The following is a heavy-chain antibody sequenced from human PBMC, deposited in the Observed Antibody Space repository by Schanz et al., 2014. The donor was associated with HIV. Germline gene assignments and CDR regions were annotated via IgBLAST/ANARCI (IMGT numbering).Heavy chain of an antibody. Sequence: QEQLVESGGGVVQPGRSLRLSCAASGFTFSSYAMHWVRQAPGKGPEWGAVISYDGSNKYYADSVKGRFTISRDNSKNTLYLQMNSLRAEDTAVYYCAREYYSRNWNWFDPWGQGTLVTVSS. CDR3: AREYYSRNWNWFDP. V-gene: IGHV3-30-3*01. D-gene: IGHD6-13*01. CDR2: ISYDGSNK. CDR1: GFTFSSYA. J-gene: IGHJ5*02.